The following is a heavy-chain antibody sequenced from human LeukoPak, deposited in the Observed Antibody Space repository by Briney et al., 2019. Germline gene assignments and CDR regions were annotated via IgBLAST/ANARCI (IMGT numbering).Heavy chain of an antibody. D-gene: IGHD2-15*01. V-gene: IGHV4-39*01. CDR3: ARVVVVATNWFDP. CDR1: GGSISSCSYY. Sequence: PSETLSLTCTVSGGSISSCSYYWGWIRQPPGKGLEWIGNIYYSGSPYYNPSLKSRVTISVDTSKNQFSLKLSSVTAADTAVYYCARVVVVATNWFDPWGQGTLVTVSS. J-gene: IGHJ5*02. CDR2: IYYSGSP.